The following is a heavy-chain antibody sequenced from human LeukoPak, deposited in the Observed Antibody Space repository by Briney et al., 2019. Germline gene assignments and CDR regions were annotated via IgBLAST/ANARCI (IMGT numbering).Heavy chain of an antibody. CDR2: IKQDGSEK. J-gene: IGHJ4*02. CDR1: GFTFSSYW. CDR3: ARGFYTYYDFWSTVTSYYFDY. V-gene: IGHV3-7*01. Sequence: QPGGSLRLSCAASGFTFSSYWMSWVRQAPGKGLEWVANIKQDGSEKYYVDSVKGRFTISRDNAKNSLYLQMNSLRAEDTAVYYCARGFYTYYDFWSTVTSYYFDYWRQGTLVTVSS. D-gene: IGHD3-3*01.